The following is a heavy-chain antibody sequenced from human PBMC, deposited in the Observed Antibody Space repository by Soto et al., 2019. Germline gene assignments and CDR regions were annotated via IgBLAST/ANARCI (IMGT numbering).Heavy chain of an antibody. J-gene: IGHJ5*02. D-gene: IGHD1-1*01. Sequence: SETLSLTCTVSGASISGFYWSWIRKSAGKGLEWIGRIYATGTTDYNPSLKSRVMMSVDTSKKQFSLKLRSVTAADTAVYYCVRDGTRTLRDWFDPWGQGISVTVSS. V-gene: IGHV4-4*07. CDR3: VRDGTRTLRDWFDP. CDR1: GASISGFY. CDR2: IYATGTT.